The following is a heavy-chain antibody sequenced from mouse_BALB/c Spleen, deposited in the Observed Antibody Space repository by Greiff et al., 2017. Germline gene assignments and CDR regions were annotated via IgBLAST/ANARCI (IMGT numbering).Heavy chain of an antibody. CDR2: IRSKANTHAT. Sequence: EVKVVESGGGLVQPGGSMKLSCAASGFTFSDAWMDWVRQSPEKGLEWVAEIRSKANTHATYYAESVKGRFTISRDDSKSSVYLQMNSLRAEDTGIYYCTRGYDWYFDVWGAGTTVTVSS. J-gene: IGHJ1*01. D-gene: IGHD2-2*01. CDR3: TRGYDWYFDV. CDR1: GFTFSDAW. V-gene: IGHV6-6*01.